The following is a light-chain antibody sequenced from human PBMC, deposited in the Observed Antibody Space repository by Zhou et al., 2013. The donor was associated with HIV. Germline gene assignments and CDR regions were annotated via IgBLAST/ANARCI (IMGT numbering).Light chain of an antibody. J-gene: IGKJ1*01. CDR1: QSVSSY. V-gene: IGKV3-20*01. CDR2: DAS. Sequence: EIVLTQSPATLSLSPGERATLSCRASQSVSSYLARYQQKPGQAPRLLIYDASNRATGIPARFSGSGSGTDFTLTISRLEPEDFAVYYCQQYGSSLWTFGQGTKVEIK. CDR3: QQYGSSLWT.